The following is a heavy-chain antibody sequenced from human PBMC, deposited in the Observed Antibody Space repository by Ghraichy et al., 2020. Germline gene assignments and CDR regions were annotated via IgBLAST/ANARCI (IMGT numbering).Heavy chain of an antibody. CDR1: GESVNSSPYS. CDR3: ASGRPPLSGSYPDGFAL. CDR2: IYFTGST. Sequence: SETLSLSCTVSGESVNSSPYSWGWIRQTPAKGLEWIGRIYFTGSTFYNPSLKSRVTISLDRSKNQFSLKLTSVTAADTAVYYCASGRPPLSGSYPDGFALCGQGTVVTVSS. V-gene: IGHV4-39*07. J-gene: IGHJ3*01. D-gene: IGHD1-26*01.